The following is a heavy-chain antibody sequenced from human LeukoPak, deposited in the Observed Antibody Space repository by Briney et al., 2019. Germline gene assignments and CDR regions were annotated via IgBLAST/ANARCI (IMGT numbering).Heavy chain of an antibody. J-gene: IGHJ4*02. V-gene: IGHV3-53*01. CDR1: GFTVSSNY. D-gene: IGHD3-22*01. CDR2: IYSGSST. Sequence: GGSLRLSCAASGFTVSSNYMSWVRQAPGKGLEWVSVIYSGSSTYYADSVKGRFTISRDNSKNTLYLQMNSLRAEDTAVYYCARIPRNAPDYYDCSGYYYGWGQGTLVTVSS. CDR3: ARIPRNAPDYYDCSGYYYG.